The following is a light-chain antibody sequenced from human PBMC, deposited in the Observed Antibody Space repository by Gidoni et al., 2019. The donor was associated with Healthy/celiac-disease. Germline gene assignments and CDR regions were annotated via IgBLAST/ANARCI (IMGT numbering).Light chain of an antibody. CDR3: QQYGSSPPLT. CDR1: HSVSSSY. V-gene: IGKV3D-20*01. CDR2: DAS. J-gene: IGKJ4*01. Sequence: EIALTQSPATLSLSPGESATLTCGASHSVSSSYLAWYQQKPGLAPRLLIYDASSRATGIPDRFSGSGSGTDFTLTISRLEPEDFAVYYCQQYGSSPPLTFGGGTKVEIK.